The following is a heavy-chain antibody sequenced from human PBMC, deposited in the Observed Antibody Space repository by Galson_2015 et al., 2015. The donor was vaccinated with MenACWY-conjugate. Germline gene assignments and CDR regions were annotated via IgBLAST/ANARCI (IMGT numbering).Heavy chain of an antibody. D-gene: IGHD6-13*01. CDR3: ARQYTSSWSDAFDV. CDR2: ISAYNANT. Sequence: SVKVSCKASGYTFSNYGINWVRQAPGQGLEWMGRISAYNANTNYAQKLQGRLTMTTDTSTSTAYMELRSLGSDDTAVYYCARQYTSSWSDAFDVWGQGTMVTVSS. J-gene: IGHJ3*01. V-gene: IGHV1-18*01. CDR1: GYTFSNYG.